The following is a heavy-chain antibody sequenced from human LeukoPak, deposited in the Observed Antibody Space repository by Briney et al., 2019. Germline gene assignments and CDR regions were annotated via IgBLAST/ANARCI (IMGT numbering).Heavy chain of an antibody. V-gene: IGHV3-21*01. Sequence: GGSLRLSCAASGFTFSSYSMNWVRQAPGKGLEWVSSISSSSSYIYYADSVKGRFTISRDNAKNSLYLQMNSLRAEDTAVYYCARDRWELLQQIDFDYWGQGTLVTVSS. CDR1: GFTFSSYS. CDR2: ISSSSSYI. D-gene: IGHD1-26*01. CDR3: ARDRWELLQQIDFDY. J-gene: IGHJ4*02.